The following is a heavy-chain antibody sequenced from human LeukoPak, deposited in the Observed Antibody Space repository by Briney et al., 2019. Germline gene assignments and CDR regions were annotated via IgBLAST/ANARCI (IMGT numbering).Heavy chain of an antibody. CDR3: ASTITGTTYDAFDI. D-gene: IGHD1-7*01. V-gene: IGHV1-46*01. CDR1: GYSFTSYY. Sequence: ASVKVSCKASGYSFTSYYMRWVRQAPGQGLEWMGIINPSGGTTSYAQKFQGRVTVTRDTSTGTVYMELSSLRSEDTAVYYCASTITGTTYDAFDIWGQGTMVTVSS. J-gene: IGHJ3*02. CDR2: INPSGGTT.